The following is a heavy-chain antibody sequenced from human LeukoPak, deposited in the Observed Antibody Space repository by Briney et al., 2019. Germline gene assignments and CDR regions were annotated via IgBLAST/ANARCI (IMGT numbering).Heavy chain of an antibody. CDR1: GYTFTSYD. J-gene: IGHJ5*02. V-gene: IGHV1-8*01. Sequence: ASVKVSCKASGYTFTSYDINWVRQATGQGLEWMGWMNPNSGNTGYAQKFQGRVTMTRNTSISTAYMELSSLRSEDTAVYYCARGRSWVPSIVDWFDPWGQGTLVTVFS. D-gene: IGHD3-16*02. CDR2: MNPNSGNT. CDR3: ARGRSWVPSIVDWFDP.